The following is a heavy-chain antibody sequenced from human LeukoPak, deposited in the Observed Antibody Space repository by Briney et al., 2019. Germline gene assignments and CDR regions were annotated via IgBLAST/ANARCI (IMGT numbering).Heavy chain of an antibody. J-gene: IGHJ4*02. CDR3: ARDGGYDESDY. Sequence: GASVKVSCKASGGTFSNYAFNWVRQAPGQGLEWMGRIIPILGIANYAQKFQGRVTITADKSTSTTYMELSSLRSEDTAVYYCARDGGYDESDYWGQGTLVTVSS. CDR2: IIPILGIA. V-gene: IGHV1-69*04. CDR1: GGTFSNYA. D-gene: IGHD5-12*01.